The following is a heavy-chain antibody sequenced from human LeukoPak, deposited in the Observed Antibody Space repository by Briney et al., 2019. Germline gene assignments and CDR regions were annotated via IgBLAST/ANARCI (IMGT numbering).Heavy chain of an antibody. CDR1: GYTFTSYG. CDR3: AKDWYRTSGRQLDY. J-gene: IGHJ4*02. D-gene: IGHD3-10*01. CDR2: ISAYNGNT. Sequence: GASVKVSCKASGYTFTSYGMSWVRQAPGQGLEWMGWISAYNGNTKYAQKLQGRVTMTTDTSTTTAYMELRSLRSDDTAVYYCAKDWYRTSGRQLDYWGQGTLVTVSS. V-gene: IGHV1-18*01.